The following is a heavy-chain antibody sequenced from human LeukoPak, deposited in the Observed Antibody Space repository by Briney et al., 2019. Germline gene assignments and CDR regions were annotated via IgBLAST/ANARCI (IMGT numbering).Heavy chain of an antibody. Sequence: GGSLRLSCAASGFTFSRYGMSWVRQAPGKGLEWVSAITGRGVRTYNGDSGKGRFTISRDTSKNTVYLQMNSLRGDDTAVYYCANGAHPDSSHYYFDYWGQGALVTVSS. CDR1: GFTFSRYG. V-gene: IGHV3-23*01. D-gene: IGHD2-2*01. CDR3: ANGAHPDSSHYYFDY. J-gene: IGHJ4*02. CDR2: ITGRGVRT.